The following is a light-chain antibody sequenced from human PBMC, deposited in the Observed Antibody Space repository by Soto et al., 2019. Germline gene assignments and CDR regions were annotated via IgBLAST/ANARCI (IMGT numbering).Light chain of an antibody. CDR2: GAS. CDR1: QSVSKY. CDR3: QHYNNWVGT. J-gene: IGKJ4*01. V-gene: IGKV3-15*01. Sequence: EVVLTQSPGTLSLSPGERATLSCRASQSVSKYFVWYQQKPGQAPRLLIYGASTRATGIPARFSGSGSGTEFTLTISSLQSEDFTVYYCQHYNNWVGTFGGGTKVEIK.